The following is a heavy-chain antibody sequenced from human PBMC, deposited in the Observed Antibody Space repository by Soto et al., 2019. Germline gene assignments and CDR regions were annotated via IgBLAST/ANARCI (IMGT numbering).Heavy chain of an antibody. V-gene: IGHV3-23*01. CDR3: AKVPHYDSSGYQGYFDY. Sequence: PGGSLRLSCAASGFTFSSYAMSWVRQAPGKGLEWVSAISGSGGSTYYADSVKGRFTISRDNSKNTLYLQMNSLRAEDTAVYYCAKVPHYDSSGYQGYFDYWGQGTLVTVSS. CDR1: GFTFSSYA. D-gene: IGHD3-22*01. J-gene: IGHJ4*02. CDR2: ISGSGGST.